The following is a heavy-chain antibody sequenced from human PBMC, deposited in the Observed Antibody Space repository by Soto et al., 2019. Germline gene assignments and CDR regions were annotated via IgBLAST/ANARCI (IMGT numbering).Heavy chain of an antibody. CDR2: IYYSGST. CDR3: ARVHSYDYVWGSYRYRYYCDY. Sequence: SDSLPLTCAVSRRSISSSYSSWIRQPPGKGLAGIGYIYYSGSTNYNPSLKSRVTISVDTSKNQFSLKLSSVTAADTAVYYCARVHSYDYVWGSYRYRYYCDYWGQGTLVTV. CDR1: RRSISSSY. J-gene: IGHJ4*02. D-gene: IGHD3-16*02. V-gene: IGHV4-59*07.